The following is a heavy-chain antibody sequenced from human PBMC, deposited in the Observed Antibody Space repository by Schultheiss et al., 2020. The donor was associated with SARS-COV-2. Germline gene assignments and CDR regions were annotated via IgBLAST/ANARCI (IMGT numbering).Heavy chain of an antibody. CDR1: GGSFSGYY. CDR3: AREDIVGATNGLDY. D-gene: IGHD1-26*01. CDR2: INHSGST. V-gene: IGHV4-34*01. Sequence: SQTLSLTCAVYGGSFSGYYWSWIRQPPGKGLEWIGEINHSGSTNYNPSLKSRVTISVDTSKNQFSLKLSSVTAADTAVYYCAREDIVGATNGLDYWGQGTLVTVSS. J-gene: IGHJ4*02.